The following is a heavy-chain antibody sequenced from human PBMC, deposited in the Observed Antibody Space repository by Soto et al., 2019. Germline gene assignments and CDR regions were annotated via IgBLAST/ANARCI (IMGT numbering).Heavy chain of an antibody. V-gene: IGHV3-30*18. J-gene: IGHJ6*02. CDR1: GFTFYTHG. Sequence: GGSLRLSCAASGFTFYTHGMHWVRQAPGKGLEWVAVISFDGSEKNYADSVKGRFTISRDNPKNTLCLQMNSLRPDDSAVYYCAKMDTPMVTHYHYYGMEVWGQGTSVTVSS. CDR3: AKMDTPMVTHYHYYGMEV. D-gene: IGHD5-18*01. CDR2: ISFDGSEK.